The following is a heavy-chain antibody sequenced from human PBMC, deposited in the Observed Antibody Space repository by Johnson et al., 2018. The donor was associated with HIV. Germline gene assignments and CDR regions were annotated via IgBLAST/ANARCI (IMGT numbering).Heavy chain of an antibody. D-gene: IGHD1-26*01. Sequence: EVQLVESGGGVVQPGRSLRLSCAASGFTFRSHGMHWVRRTPWKGLEWVGRIKSKTDGGTTDYAAPVKGRFTISRDDSTHTLYLQMNSLRAEDTAVFHCARGDVGAFDIWGQGTMVTVSS. J-gene: IGHJ3*02. CDR2: IKSKTDGGTT. V-gene: IGHV3-15*01. CDR1: GFTFRSHG. CDR3: ARGDVGAFDI.